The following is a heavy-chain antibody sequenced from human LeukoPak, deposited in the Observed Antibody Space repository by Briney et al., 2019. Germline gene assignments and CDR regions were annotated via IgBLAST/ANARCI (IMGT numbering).Heavy chain of an antibody. CDR3: ARVAVIPSTRTVDERRFLEWLGGKPLGFDY. D-gene: IGHD3-3*01. CDR1: GGTFSSYA. CDR2: IIPIFGTA. Sequence: SVKVSCKASGGTFSSYAVSWVRQAPGQGLEWMGGIIPIFGTANYAQKFQGRVTITADESTSTAYMELSSLRSEDTAVYYCARVAVIPSTRTVDERRFLEWLGGKPLGFDYWGQGTLVTVSS. V-gene: IGHV1-69*13. J-gene: IGHJ4*02.